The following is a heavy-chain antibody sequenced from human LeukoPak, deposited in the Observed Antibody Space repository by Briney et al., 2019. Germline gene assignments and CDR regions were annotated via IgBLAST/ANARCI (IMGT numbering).Heavy chain of an antibody. Sequence: SQTLSLTCAISGDSVVTNNVAWNWIRQSPSRGLEWLGRTYLRSKWYNEYAVSVKSRITINPDTSRNHLSLQLNSVIPEDTAVYYCTRRKYSGFDIWGQGTMVTVSS. D-gene: IGHD2-21*01. J-gene: IGHJ3*02. CDR2: TYLRSKWYN. CDR3: TRRKYSGFDI. CDR1: GDSVVTNNVA. V-gene: IGHV6-1*01.